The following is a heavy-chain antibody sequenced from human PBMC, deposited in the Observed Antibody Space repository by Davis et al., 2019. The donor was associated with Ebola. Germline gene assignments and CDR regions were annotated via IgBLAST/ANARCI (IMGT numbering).Heavy chain of an antibody. CDR2: ISSSSSYT. Sequence: PAGSLSLSCAASGFTFSDYYMSWIRQAPGHALEWVSYISSSSSYTNYADSVKGRFTISRDNAKNSLYLQMNSLRAEDTAVYYCARGGDYDFWSGYYEAPYGMDVWGQGTTVTVSS. J-gene: IGHJ6*02. D-gene: IGHD3-3*01. V-gene: IGHV3-11*06. CDR3: ARGGDYDFWSGYYEAPYGMDV. CDR1: GFTFSDYY.